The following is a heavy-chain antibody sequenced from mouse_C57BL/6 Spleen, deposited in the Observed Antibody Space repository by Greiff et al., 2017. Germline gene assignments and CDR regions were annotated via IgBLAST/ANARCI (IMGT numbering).Heavy chain of an antibody. CDR3: ASDYDYFDY. CDR2: INPNNGGT. D-gene: IGHD2-4*01. Sequence: EVQLQQSGPELVKPGASVKISCKASGYTFTDYYMNWVKQSHGKSLEWIGDINPNNGGTSYNQKFKGKATLTVEKSSSTAYMELRSLTSEDSAVYYCASDYDYFDYWGQGTTLTVSS. CDR1: GYTFTDYY. V-gene: IGHV1-26*01. J-gene: IGHJ2*01.